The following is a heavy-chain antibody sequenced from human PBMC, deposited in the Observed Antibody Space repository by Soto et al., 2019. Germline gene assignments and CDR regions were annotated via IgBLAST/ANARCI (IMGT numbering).Heavy chain of an antibody. CDR1: GGSVSSGSYY. CDR2: IYYSGST. J-gene: IGHJ6*02. D-gene: IGHD5-12*01. V-gene: IGHV4-61*01. CDR3: ARDSLEQVAFHYYGMDV. Sequence: SETLSLTCTVSGGSVSSGSYYWSWIRQPPGKGLEWIGYIYYSGSTNYNPSLKSRVTISVDTSKNQFSLKLSSVTAADTAVYYCARDSLEQVAFHYYGMDVWGQGTTVTVSS.